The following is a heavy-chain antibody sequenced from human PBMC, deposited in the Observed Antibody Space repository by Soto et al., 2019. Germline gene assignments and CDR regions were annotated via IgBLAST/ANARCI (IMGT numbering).Heavy chain of an antibody. D-gene: IGHD6-19*01. J-gene: IGHJ4*02. V-gene: IGHV1-69*01. CDR1: GGTVSSYA. CDR3: AREGYSSGWSAFDY. Sequence: QVQLVQSGAEGQKPGSSVKISCKASGGTVSSYAISWVRQAPGQGLEWMGGIIPIFGTANYAQKFQGRVTITADESTSTAYMELSSLRSEDTAVYYCAREGYSSGWSAFDYWGQGTLVTVSS. CDR2: IIPIFGTA.